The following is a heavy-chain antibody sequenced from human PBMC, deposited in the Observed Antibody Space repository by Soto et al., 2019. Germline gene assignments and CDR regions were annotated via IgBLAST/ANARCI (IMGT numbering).Heavy chain of an antibody. J-gene: IGHJ5*02. D-gene: IGHD6-25*01. CDR3: ARGLNQRRDWFDP. CDR1: GGSFSGYY. CDR2: INHSGST. V-gene: IGHV4-34*01. Sequence: QVQLQQWGAGLLKPSETLSLTCAVYGGSFSGYYWSWIRQPPGKGLEWIGEINHSGSTNYNPSLKSRVTISVDTSKNQFSLKLSSVTAADTAVYYCARGLNQRRDWFDPWGQGTLVTVSS.